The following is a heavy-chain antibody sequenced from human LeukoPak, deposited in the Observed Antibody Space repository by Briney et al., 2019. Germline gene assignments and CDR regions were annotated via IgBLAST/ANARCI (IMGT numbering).Heavy chain of an antibody. CDR2: IYTSGST. CDR3: ARPRRDGYNPDAFDI. Sequence: PSQTLSLTCTVSGGSISSGSYYWSWIRQPAGKGLEWIGRIYTSGSTNYNPSLKSRVTISLDTSKNQFSLKLSSVTAADTAVYYCARPRRDGYNPDAFDIWSQGTMVTVSS. J-gene: IGHJ3*02. CDR1: GGSISSGSYY. D-gene: IGHD5-24*01. V-gene: IGHV4-61*02.